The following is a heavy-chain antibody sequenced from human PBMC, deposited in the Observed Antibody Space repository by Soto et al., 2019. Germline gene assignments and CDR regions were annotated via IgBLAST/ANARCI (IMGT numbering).Heavy chain of an antibody. J-gene: IGHJ4*02. D-gene: IGHD3-22*01. V-gene: IGHV3-23*01. Sequence: PGGSLRLSCAASGFTFSSYAMSWVRQAPGKGLEWVSAISGSGGSTYYADSVKGRFTISRDNSKNTLYLQMNSLRAEDTAVYYCAKDRLWSLGYYDSSGPFDYWGQGTLVTVSS. CDR1: GFTFSSYA. CDR3: AKDRLWSLGYYDSSGPFDY. CDR2: ISGSGGST.